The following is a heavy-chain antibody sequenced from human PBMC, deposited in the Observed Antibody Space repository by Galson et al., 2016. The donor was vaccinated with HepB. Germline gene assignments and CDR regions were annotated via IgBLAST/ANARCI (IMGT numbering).Heavy chain of an antibody. CDR1: GFTFNSYA. V-gene: IGHV3-30*18. CDR3: AKDRLLFNYLGYYYGMAV. Sequence: SLRLSCAASGFTFNSYAMHWVRQAPGRGLEWVTIISYDGDNEHYADAVKGRFSISRDNSKNTLYLQMDSLRVEDTAVYYCAKDRLLFNYLGYYYGMAVWGEGTTVTVSS. J-gene: IGHJ6*02. D-gene: IGHD7-27*01. CDR2: ISYDGDNE.